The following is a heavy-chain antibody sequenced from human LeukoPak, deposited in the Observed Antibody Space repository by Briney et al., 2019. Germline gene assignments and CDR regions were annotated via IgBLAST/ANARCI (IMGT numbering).Heavy chain of an antibody. CDR3: ARGTYSSSWWMPPDY. J-gene: IGHJ4*02. D-gene: IGHD6-13*01. V-gene: IGHV4-59*01. CDR1: GGSISSYY. Sequence: PSETLSLTCTVSGGSISSYYWSWIRQPPGKGLEWIGYFYYSGSTNYNPSLKSRVTISVDTSKNQFSLKLGSVTAADTAVYYCARGTYSSSWWMPPDYWGQGTLVTVSS. CDR2: FYYSGST.